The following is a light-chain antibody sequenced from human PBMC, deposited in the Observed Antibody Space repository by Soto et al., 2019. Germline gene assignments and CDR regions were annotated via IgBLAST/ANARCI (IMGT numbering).Light chain of an antibody. CDR2: NNH. V-gene: IGLV1-40*01. CDR3: CSYTITSTPFV. J-gene: IGLJ1*01. Sequence: QSVLTQPPSVSGAPGQSVTISCTGTSSNIGAGYDIHWYQQPPGTAPKLVIYNNHNRPSGVPDRFSGSKSGTSGSLAITGLQAEDEADYYCCSYTITSTPFVFGTGTKVTVL. CDR1: SSNIGAGYD.